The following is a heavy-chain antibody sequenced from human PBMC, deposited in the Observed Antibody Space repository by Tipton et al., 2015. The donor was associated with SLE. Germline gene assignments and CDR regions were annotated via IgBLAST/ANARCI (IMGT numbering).Heavy chain of an antibody. CDR1: GGSISSYY. J-gene: IGHJ3*01. Sequence: TLSLTCTVSGGSISSYYWSWIRQPPGKGLEWIAYVDNSGSTKYDPSLKSRVAMSIDTSKSQFSLRLNSVTAADTAVYFCARAAFNWNDRDALDVWGQGTLVAVSS. D-gene: IGHD1-1*01. CDR2: VDNSGST. CDR3: ARAAFNWNDRDALDV. V-gene: IGHV4-59*01.